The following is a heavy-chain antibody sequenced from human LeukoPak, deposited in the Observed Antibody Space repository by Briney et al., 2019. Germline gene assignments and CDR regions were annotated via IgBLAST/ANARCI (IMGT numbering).Heavy chain of an antibody. Sequence: GGSLRLSCAASGFTFSNYAMSWVRQAPGKGLEWVSAISGIGDRAYHADSVKGRFAISRDNSKNTLYLQMNSLRAEDTAVYYCAKDIGAHQFDSWGQGTLVIVSS. CDR1: GFTFSNYA. D-gene: IGHD3-10*01. CDR3: AKDIGAHQFDS. V-gene: IGHV3-23*01. CDR2: ISGIGDRA. J-gene: IGHJ4*02.